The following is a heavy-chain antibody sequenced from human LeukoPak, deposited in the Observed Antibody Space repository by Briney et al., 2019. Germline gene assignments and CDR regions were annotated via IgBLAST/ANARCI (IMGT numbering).Heavy chain of an antibody. CDR3: AKVAARRFEY. CDR1: GFTVSKDY. CDR2: IFSGGTT. J-gene: IGHJ4*01. D-gene: IGHD6-6*01. Sequence: GRSLRLSCAATGFTVSKDYVSWVRQDPGKGLEWVSVIFSGGTTYYADSVKGRFTISRDNSKNAVYLQMNSLRAEDTAVYYCAKVAARRFEYWGQGTLVTVSS. V-gene: IGHV3-66*01.